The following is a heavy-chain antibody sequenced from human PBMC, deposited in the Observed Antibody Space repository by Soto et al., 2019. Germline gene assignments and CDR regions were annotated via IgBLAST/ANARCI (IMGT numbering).Heavy chain of an antibody. Sequence: GGSLRLSCAVSGFTFDDNAMHWVRQAPEKGLEWVSYISSISSYTNYADSVKGRFTISRDNAKNSLYLQMNSLRAEDTAVYYCARRYYDFWSGYYFDYWGQGTLVTVSS. CDR2: ISSISSYT. CDR3: ARRYYDFWSGYYFDY. D-gene: IGHD3-3*01. V-gene: IGHV3-11*06. J-gene: IGHJ4*02. CDR1: GFTFDDNA.